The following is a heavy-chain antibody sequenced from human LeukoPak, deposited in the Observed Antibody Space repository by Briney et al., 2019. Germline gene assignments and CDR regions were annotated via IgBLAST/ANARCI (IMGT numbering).Heavy chain of an antibody. CDR1: RFTFSGSW. Sequence: PGGSLRLSCAASRFTFSGSWMTWVRQAPGKGLEWVANIKYDGSEKYYVDSVKGRFTISRDNAKNSLFLQMNSLRAEDTAVYYCARDLETLDMVRRRDYYYMDVWGKGTTVTISS. V-gene: IGHV3-7*01. J-gene: IGHJ6*03. D-gene: IGHD3-10*01. CDR2: IKYDGSEK. CDR3: ARDLETLDMVRRRDYYYMDV.